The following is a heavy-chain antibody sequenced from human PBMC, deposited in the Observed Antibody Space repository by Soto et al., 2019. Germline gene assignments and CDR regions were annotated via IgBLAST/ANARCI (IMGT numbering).Heavy chain of an antibody. Sequence: VGSLRLSCAASGFTFSTYWMHWVRQAPGKGLEWVAVISYDGSNKYYADSVKGRFTISRDNSKNTLYLQMNSLRAEDTAVYYCAREIERLLGYWGQGTLVTVSS. CDR3: AREIERLLGY. J-gene: IGHJ4*02. CDR1: GFTFSTYW. CDR2: ISYDGSNK. V-gene: IGHV3-30-3*01. D-gene: IGHD3-3*01.